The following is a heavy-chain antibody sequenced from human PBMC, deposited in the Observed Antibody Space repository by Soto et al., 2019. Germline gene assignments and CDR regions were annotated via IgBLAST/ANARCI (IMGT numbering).Heavy chain of an antibody. CDR3: VRDRDLYRDMFHAEL. V-gene: IGHV3-48*02. CDR1: GFPTSECS. Sequence: PAGSLRLSCEASGFPTSECSMNWVRQAPGKGLEWLSYITVKTGNTLYADSVRGRFTISTDNAGNSVFLQMRSLRDEDTAVYFCVRDRDLYRDMFHAELWSQGTLVTVSS. CDR2: ITVKTGNT. D-gene: IGHD3-10*02. J-gene: IGHJ4*01.